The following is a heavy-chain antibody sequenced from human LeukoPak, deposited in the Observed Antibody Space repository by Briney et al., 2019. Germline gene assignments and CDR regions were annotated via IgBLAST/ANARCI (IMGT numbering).Heavy chain of an antibody. Sequence: KPSETLSLTCAVYGGSFSGYYWSWIRQPPGKGLEWIGEINHSGSTNYNPSLKSRVTISVDTSKNQFSLKLSSVTAAVTAVYYCAGLRTFDYWGQGTLVTVSS. J-gene: IGHJ4*02. D-gene: IGHD1-7*01. V-gene: IGHV4-34*01. CDR1: GGSFSGYY. CDR2: INHSGST. CDR3: AGLRTFDY.